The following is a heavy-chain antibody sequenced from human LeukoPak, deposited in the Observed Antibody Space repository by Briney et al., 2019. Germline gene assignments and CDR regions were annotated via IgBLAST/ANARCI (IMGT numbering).Heavy chain of an antibody. D-gene: IGHD4-17*01. J-gene: IGHJ1*01. CDR2: ISAYNGNT. CDR3: ARDFDYGDYTQYFQH. Sequence: GASVKVFCKASGYTFTSYGISWVRQAPGQGLEWMGWISAYNGNTNYAQKLQGRVTMTTDTSTSTAYMELRSLRSDDTAVYYCARDFDYGDYTQYFQHWGQGTLVTVSS. CDR1: GYTFTSYG. V-gene: IGHV1-18*01.